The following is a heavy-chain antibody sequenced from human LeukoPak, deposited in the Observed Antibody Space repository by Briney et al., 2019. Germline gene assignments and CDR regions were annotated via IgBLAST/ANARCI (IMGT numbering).Heavy chain of an antibody. V-gene: IGHV1-46*01. D-gene: IGHD6-13*01. CDR2: INPTTYST. CDR3: ARLIAIAGTNY. Sequence: ASVKVSCKASGHTFTSDYIHWERQAPGQGLEWMGIINPTTYSTNYAQKFQGRVTMTRDTSTSTVYMELSSLGSEDTAVYYCARLIAIAGTNYWGQGTLVTVSS. CDR1: GHTFTSDY. J-gene: IGHJ4*02.